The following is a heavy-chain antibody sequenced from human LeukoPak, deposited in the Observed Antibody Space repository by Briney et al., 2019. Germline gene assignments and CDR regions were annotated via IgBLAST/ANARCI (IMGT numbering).Heavy chain of an antibody. J-gene: IGHJ3*02. CDR2: IDTSGSYI. CDR1: GFTFTSYG. D-gene: IGHD4-17*01. V-gene: IGHV3-21*04. CDR3: ARDANYGDYARGAFDI. Sequence: GGSLRLSCTASGFTFTSYGMNWVRQAPGKGLEWVSFIDTSGSYIYYGDSLKGRVTISRDNAKNSLYLQMNSLRAEDTALYYCARDANYGDYARGAFDIWGQGTMVTVSS.